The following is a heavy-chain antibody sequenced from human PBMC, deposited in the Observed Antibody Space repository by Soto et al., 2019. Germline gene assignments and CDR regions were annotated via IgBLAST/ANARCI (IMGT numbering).Heavy chain of an antibody. CDR1: GFTFSDYY. CDR3: ARGAADYYDTSGNWYFDL. Sequence: QVQLVESGGGLVKPGGSLRLSCAASGFTFSDYYMSWIRQAPGKGLEWVSYISSRSSYTKYADSVKGRFTISRDNAKNSLDLQMNSLRAEDTAVYYCARGAADYYDTSGNWYFDLWGRGTLVTVSS. V-gene: IGHV3-11*05. CDR2: ISSRSSYT. J-gene: IGHJ2*01. D-gene: IGHD3-22*01.